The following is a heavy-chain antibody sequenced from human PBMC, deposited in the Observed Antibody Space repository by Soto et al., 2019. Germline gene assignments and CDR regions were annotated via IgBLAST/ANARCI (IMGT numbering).Heavy chain of an antibody. D-gene: IGHD6-13*01. Sequence: QVQLVESGGGVVQPGRSLRLSCAASGFIFINYGMHWVRQAPGKGLEWLAVISYEGTIQYYVDSVKGRFTISRDNSNNTLFLQMNSLRPEDTAVYFCAKSRPGSSWYEGDSWGQGTLVTVSS. J-gene: IGHJ4*02. CDR3: AKSRPGSSWYEGDS. V-gene: IGHV3-30*18. CDR2: ISYEGTIQ. CDR1: GFIFINYG.